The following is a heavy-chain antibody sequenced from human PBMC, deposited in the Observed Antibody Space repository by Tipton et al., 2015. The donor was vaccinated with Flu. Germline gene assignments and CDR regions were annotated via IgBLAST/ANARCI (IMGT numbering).Heavy chain of an antibody. CDR3: ARLSYYDVDLKNFYFDY. J-gene: IGHJ4*02. CDR2: IYPSGTT. V-gene: IGHV4-39*01. Sequence: GLVKPSETLSLTCTVSSGSIRSTNYFCAWIRQPPGKRLELIGSIYPSGTTYYNPSLKSRVTISVDTSKNQFSLMLRSVTAADTAVYYCARLSYYDVDLKNFYFDYWGQGALVTVSS. D-gene: IGHD3-10*02. CDR1: SGSIRSTNYF.